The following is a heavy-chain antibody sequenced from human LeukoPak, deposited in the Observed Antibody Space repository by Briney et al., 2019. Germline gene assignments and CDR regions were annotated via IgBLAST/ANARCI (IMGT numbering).Heavy chain of an antibody. J-gene: IGHJ3*02. Sequence: GGSLRLSCAASGFTLSSYAMSWVRQAPGKGLEWVSAISGSGGSTYYADSVKGRFTISRDKSNNTLYLQMNSLRAEDTAVYYCAKEGVHRGYSYGYADAFDIWGQGTMVTVSS. V-gene: IGHV3-23*01. D-gene: IGHD5-18*01. CDR1: GFTLSSYA. CDR2: ISGSGGST. CDR3: AKEGVHRGYSYGYADAFDI.